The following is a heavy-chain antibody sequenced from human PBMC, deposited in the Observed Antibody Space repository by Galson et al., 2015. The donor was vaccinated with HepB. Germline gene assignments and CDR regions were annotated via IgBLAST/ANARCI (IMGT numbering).Heavy chain of an antibody. CDR3: ARDYYDSSGYYSPGGY. CDR1: GYTFTSYG. Sequence: SVKFSCKASGYTFTSYGISWVRQAPGQGLEWMGWISAYNGNTNYAQKLQGRVTMTTDTSTSTAYMELRSLRSDDTAVYYCARDYYDSSGYYSPGGYWGQGTLVTVSS. CDR2: ISAYNGNT. J-gene: IGHJ4*02. V-gene: IGHV1-18*01. D-gene: IGHD3-22*01.